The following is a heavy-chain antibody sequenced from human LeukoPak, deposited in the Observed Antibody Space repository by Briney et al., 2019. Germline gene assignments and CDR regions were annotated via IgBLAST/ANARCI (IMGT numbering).Heavy chain of an antibody. J-gene: IGHJ4*02. Sequence: ASVKVSCKASGYTFTGYYMHWVRQAPGQGLEWMGWINPNSGGTNYAQKFQGRVTMTRDTSISTAYMELSRPRSDDTAVYYCARVRTVVPAAILDYWGQGTLVTVSS. CDR2: INPNSGGT. CDR1: GYTFTGYY. D-gene: IGHD2-2*01. CDR3: ARVRTVVPAAILDY. V-gene: IGHV1-2*02.